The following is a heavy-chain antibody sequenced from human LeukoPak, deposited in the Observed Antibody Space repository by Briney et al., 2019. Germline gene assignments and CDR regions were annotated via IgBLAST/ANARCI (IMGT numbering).Heavy chain of an antibody. CDR3: ARTFYGSGSFYNYFDY. V-gene: IGHV4-30-4*01. CDR1: GGSISSGDYY. Sequence: SQTLSLTCTVSGGSISSGDYYWSWLRQPPGKGLEWIGYIYYSGSTYYNPSLKSRVTISVDTSKNQFSLKLSSVTAADTAVYYCARTFYGSGSFYNYFDYWGQGTLVTVSS. J-gene: IGHJ4*02. D-gene: IGHD3-10*01. CDR2: IYYSGST.